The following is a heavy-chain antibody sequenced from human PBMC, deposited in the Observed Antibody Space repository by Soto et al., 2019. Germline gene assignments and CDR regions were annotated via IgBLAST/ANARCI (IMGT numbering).Heavy chain of an antibody. CDR1: GYTFTSYY. Sequence: AASVKVSCKASGYTFTSYYMHWVRQAPGQGLEWMGIINPSGGSTSYAQKFQGRVTMTRDTSTSTVYMELSSLRSEDTAVYYCAKAWWFDAFDIWGQGTMVTVSS. CDR2: INPSGGST. V-gene: IGHV1-46*01. CDR3: AKAWWFDAFDI. J-gene: IGHJ3*02. D-gene: IGHD2-15*01.